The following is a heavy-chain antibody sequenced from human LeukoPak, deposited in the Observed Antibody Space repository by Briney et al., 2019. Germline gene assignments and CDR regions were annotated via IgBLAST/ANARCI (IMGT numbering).Heavy chain of an antibody. CDR1: GYTFTSYG. J-gene: IGHJ3*02. Sequence: ASVKVSCKASGYTFTSYGISWVRQAPGQGLEWMGRISAYNGNTNYAQKLQGRVTMTTDTSTSTAYMELRSLRSDDTAVYYCARVGPQYSSSSGAFDIWGQGTMVTVSS. D-gene: IGHD6-6*01. V-gene: IGHV1-18*01. CDR3: ARVGPQYSSSSGAFDI. CDR2: ISAYNGNT.